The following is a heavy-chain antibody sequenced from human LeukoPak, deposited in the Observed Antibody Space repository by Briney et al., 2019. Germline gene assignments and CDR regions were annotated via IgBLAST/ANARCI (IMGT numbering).Heavy chain of an antibody. J-gene: IGHJ6*03. Sequence: PGGSLRLSCAASGFTFSSYAMHWVRQAPGKGLEWVANIKEDGSEKDYVDSVKGRFTISRDNAKNSLYLQMNSLRAEDTAVYYCARDKFDIVVATTIYYYYYMDVWGKGTTVTVSS. CDR2: IKEDGSEK. CDR3: ARDKFDIVVATTIYYYYYMDV. CDR1: GFTFSSYA. V-gene: IGHV3-7*01. D-gene: IGHD2-21*02.